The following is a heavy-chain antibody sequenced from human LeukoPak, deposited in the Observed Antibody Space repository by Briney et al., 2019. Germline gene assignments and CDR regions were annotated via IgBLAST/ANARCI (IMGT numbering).Heavy chain of an antibody. D-gene: IGHD6-13*01. J-gene: IGHJ4*02. CDR3: TIGGASGSLAH. CDR1: RAPISDNY. CDR2: TYTSGDT. V-gene: IGHV4-4*07. Sequence: SETLSLTCTVSRAPISDNYWSWSRQPAGKALEWIGRTYTSGDTNYNPSLKSRASVSVDTSKNQFYLSLRHVTAADTAVYYCTIGGASGSLAHWGPGTLVTVSS.